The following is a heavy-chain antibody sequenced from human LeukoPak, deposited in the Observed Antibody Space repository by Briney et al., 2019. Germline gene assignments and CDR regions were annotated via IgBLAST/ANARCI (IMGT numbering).Heavy chain of an antibody. CDR3: TKVETSGGANCYALDY. CDR1: GFTFSSYA. D-gene: IGHD2-2*01. Sequence: GGSLRLSCAASGFTFSSYAMTWVRQAPDKGLEWVSAISGSDGSTYYADSVKGRFTISRDDSQNTLYLQMNSLSAEDTAVYYCTKVETSGGANCYALDYWGQGTLVTVSS. CDR2: ISGSDGST. J-gene: IGHJ4*02. V-gene: IGHV3-23*01.